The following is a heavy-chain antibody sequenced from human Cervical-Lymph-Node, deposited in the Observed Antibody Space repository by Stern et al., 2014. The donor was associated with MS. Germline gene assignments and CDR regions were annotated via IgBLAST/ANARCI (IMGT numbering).Heavy chain of an antibody. CDR1: GFTFSSFT. D-gene: IGHD6-6*01. CDR2: VSSTASYM. CDR3: SRDGQQLGPAGNYGMDV. Sequence: EVQLEESGGRLVKPGGSLRLSCAASGFTFSSFTMNWVRQAPGKGLEWVASVSSTASYMYYADSAKGRFTVSRDNAKNLLFLLMNNLRDEDTALYYCSRDGQQLGPAGNYGMDVGGQGTTGTVAS. J-gene: IGHJ6*02. V-gene: IGHV3-21*01.